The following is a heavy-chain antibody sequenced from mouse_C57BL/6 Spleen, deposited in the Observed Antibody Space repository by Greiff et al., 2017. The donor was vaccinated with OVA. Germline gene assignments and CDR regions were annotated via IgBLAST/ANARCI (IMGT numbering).Heavy chain of an antibody. CDR3: ARWYYGSSSYWYFDV. V-gene: IGHV1-64*01. J-gene: IGHJ1*03. D-gene: IGHD1-1*01. CDR2: IHPNSGST. CDR1: GYTFTSYW. Sequence: QVLLQQPGAELVKPGASVKLSCKASGYTFTSYWMHWVKQRPGQGLEWIGMIHPNSGSTNYNEKFKSKATLTVDKSSSTAYMQLSSLTSEDSAVYYCARWYYGSSSYWYFDVWGTGTTVTVSS.